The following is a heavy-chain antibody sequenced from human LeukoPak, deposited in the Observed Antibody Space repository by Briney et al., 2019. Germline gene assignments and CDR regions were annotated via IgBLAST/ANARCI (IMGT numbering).Heavy chain of an antibody. J-gene: IGHJ6*03. CDR2: ISHDGSNK. D-gene: IGHD5-12*01. V-gene: IGHV3-30*04. CDR3: ARGSRAIVATKFARGRYMDV. Sequence: PGGSLRLSCTASAFTFSNYAIHWVRQAPGKGLEWVTVISHDGSNKYYADSVRGRFTISRDNSKNTLYLQMNSLRPEDTAVYYCARGSRAIVATKFARGRYMDVWGKGTTVTVSS. CDR1: AFTFSNYA.